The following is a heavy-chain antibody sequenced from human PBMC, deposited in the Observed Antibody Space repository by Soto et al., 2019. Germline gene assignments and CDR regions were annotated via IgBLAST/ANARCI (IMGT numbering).Heavy chain of an antibody. D-gene: IGHD3-9*01. V-gene: IGHV1-2*04. CDR2: INPNSGGT. CDR1: GYTFTGYY. J-gene: IGHJ3*02. CDR3: ARTYYDILTGHPDAFDI. Sequence: ASVKVSCKSSGYTFTGYYMHWVRQAPGQGLEWMGWINPNSGGTNYAQKFQGWVTMTRDTSISTAYMELSRLRSDDTAVYYCARTYYDILTGHPDAFDIRGQGTMVTVSS.